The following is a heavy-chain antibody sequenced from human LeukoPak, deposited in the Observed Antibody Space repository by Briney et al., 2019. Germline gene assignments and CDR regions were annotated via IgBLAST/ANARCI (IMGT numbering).Heavy chain of an antibody. D-gene: IGHD3-10*01. Sequence: GGSLRLSCAASGFSFSSYAMTWVRQAPGKGLEWVSSIDAGGGDTYHSDSVKGRFTISRDNSMNTLYLQMNSLRADDTAVYYCGRPTKDCLVRGNGVDVWGQGTTVTVSS. J-gene: IGHJ6*02. CDR3: GRPTKDCLVRGNGVDV. V-gene: IGHV3-23*01. CDR1: GFSFSSYA. CDR2: IDAGGGDT.